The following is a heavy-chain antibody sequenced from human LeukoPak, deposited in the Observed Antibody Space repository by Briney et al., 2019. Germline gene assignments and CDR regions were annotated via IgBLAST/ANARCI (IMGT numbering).Heavy chain of an antibody. D-gene: IGHD6-19*01. CDR1: GYTFSRYY. J-gene: IGHJ4*02. CDR3: ARGPQWPYSIDY. V-gene: IGHV1-46*01. Sequence: ASVKVSCKASGYTFSRYYIHWVRQAPGQGLEWMGKMNPSGGTTTYAQKFQGRVTMTTDTSTSTAYMELRSLRSDDTAVYYCARGPQWPYSIDYWGQGTLVTVSS. CDR2: MNPSGGTT.